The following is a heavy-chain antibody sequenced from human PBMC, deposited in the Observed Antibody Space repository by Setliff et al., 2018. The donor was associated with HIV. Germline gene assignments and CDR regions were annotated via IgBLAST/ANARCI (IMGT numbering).Heavy chain of an antibody. CDR1: GFTVSSNY. CDR2: IYSGGST. CDR3: ARSRAAGFDY. Sequence: HPGGSLRLSCAASGFTVSSNYMSWVRQAPGKGLEWVSVIYSGGSTYYADSVRGRFTLSRDNAMNSLSLEMNSLRAEDTAVYYCARSRAAGFDYWGQGTLVTVSS. V-gene: IGHV3-53*01. J-gene: IGHJ4*02. D-gene: IGHD6-13*01.